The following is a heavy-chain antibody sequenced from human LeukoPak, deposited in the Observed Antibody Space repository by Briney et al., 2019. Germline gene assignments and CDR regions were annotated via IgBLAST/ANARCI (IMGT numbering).Heavy chain of an antibody. CDR1: GYTLTELS. D-gene: IGHD3-22*01. Sequence: ASVKVSCKVSGYTLTELSMHWVRQAPGKGLEWMGGFDPKDGETIYAQKFQGRVTMTEDTSTDTAYMELSSLRSEDTAVYYCVFYYDSIGYYLEYWGQGTLVTVSS. CDR3: VFYYDSIGYYLEY. J-gene: IGHJ4*02. CDR2: FDPKDGET. V-gene: IGHV1-24*01.